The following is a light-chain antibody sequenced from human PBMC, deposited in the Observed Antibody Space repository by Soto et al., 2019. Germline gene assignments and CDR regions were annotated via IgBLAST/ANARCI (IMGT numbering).Light chain of an antibody. CDR2: AAS. V-gene: IGKV1-27*01. Sequence: DIQMTQSPSSLSASVGDRVTITCRASQGIGNYLAWYQQKPGKVPKLLIYAASTLQSGLPSRFSGSGSGTDFTLTISSLQPEDVATYYCQKYNSDPITFGQGTRLVVK. J-gene: IGKJ5*01. CDR3: QKYNSDPIT. CDR1: QGIGNY.